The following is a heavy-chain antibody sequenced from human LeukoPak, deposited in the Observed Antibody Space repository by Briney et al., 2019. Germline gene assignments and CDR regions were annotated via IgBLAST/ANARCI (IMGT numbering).Heavy chain of an antibody. Sequence: GGFLRLSCSASGFTFSSYSMNWVRQAPGKGLGWVSSISIDTTYIYYIDSVKGRFTISRDNAKNSLYLQMNSLRDEDTALYYCARGRPYYYYMDVWGKGTTVSVSS. CDR1: GFTFSSYS. CDR3: ARGRPYYYYMDV. V-gene: IGHV3-21*01. J-gene: IGHJ6*03. CDR2: ISIDTTYI.